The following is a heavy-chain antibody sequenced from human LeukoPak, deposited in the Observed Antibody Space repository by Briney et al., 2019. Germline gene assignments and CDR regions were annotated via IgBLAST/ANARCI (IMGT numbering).Heavy chain of an antibody. D-gene: IGHD6-13*01. CDR3: VKHVGSRWSNNRFDP. CDR2: VSRFGGTT. V-gene: IGHV3-23*01. CDR1: GITVSQSD. J-gene: IGHJ5*02. Sequence: GGSLRLSCAISGITVSQSDMSWVRQAPGKGLEWVSAVSRFGGTTYYADSAKGRFTISRDNSNNTVYLQMNSLRVGDTALYYCVKHVGSRWSNNRFDPWGQGTLVTVS.